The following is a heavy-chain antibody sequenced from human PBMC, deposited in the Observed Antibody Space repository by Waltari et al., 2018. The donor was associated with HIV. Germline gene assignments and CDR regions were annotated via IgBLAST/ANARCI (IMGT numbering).Heavy chain of an antibody. V-gene: IGHV1-69*12. CDR1: GDTFTNCG. D-gene: IGHD3-10*01. J-gene: IGHJ4*02. CDR3: ARFKFVGRRVDHFFDY. Sequence: QVQLVQSGSEVKKPGSSVRGSWKTSGDTFTNCGMSWVRQDPGQGLEWMGGIIPVFGTPTFGRKFQGRLSIIADESASTAYMELSSLKSDDTAIYFCARFKFVGRRVDHFFDYWGQGSLVTVSS. CDR2: IIPVFGTP.